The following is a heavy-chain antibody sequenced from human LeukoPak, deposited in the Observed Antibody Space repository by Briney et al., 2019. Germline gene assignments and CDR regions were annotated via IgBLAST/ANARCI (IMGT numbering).Heavy chain of an antibody. D-gene: IGHD3-10*01. V-gene: IGHV1-69*13. CDR2: IIPIFGTA. CDR1: GGTFNSHG. J-gene: IGHJ4*02. Sequence: ASVKVSCKASGGTFNSHGISWVRQAPGQGLEWMGGIIPIFGTANYAQKFQGRVTIIADESTSTAYMELSSLRSEDTAVYYCARSGGEILLWFGESSFDYWGQGTLVTVSS. CDR3: ARSGGEILLWFGESSFDY.